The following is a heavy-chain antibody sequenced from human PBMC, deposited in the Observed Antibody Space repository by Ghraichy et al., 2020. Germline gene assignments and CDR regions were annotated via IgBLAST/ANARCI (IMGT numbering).Heavy chain of an antibody. J-gene: IGHJ4*02. CDR2: ISASGSFI. D-gene: IGHD2-2*01. Sequence: GGSLRLSCAASGFTFRTYSMNWVRQAPGKGLEWVSSISASGSFIYYADSVKGGFTISRDNAKNSLYLQMNSLRAEDTALFYCARFESIVPAADFDYWGQGTLVTVSS. CDR3: ARFESIVPAADFDY. V-gene: IGHV3-21*01. CDR1: GFTFRTYS.